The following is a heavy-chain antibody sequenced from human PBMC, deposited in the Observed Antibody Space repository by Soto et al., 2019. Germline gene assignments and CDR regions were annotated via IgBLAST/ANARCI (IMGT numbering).Heavy chain of an antibody. V-gene: IGHV3-33*01. D-gene: IGHD1-1*01. Sequence: PVGSLRLSCAASGFTLSSNAMHWVRQAAGKGLEWVAFIWYDGSDKYYSDSVRGRFTISRDNSKNTLFLQMNSLRPEDTAVYYCARDRYTNHPPDAFDLWGQGTMVTVSS. CDR2: IWYDGSDK. CDR1: GFTLSSNA. CDR3: ARDRYTNHPPDAFDL. J-gene: IGHJ3*01.